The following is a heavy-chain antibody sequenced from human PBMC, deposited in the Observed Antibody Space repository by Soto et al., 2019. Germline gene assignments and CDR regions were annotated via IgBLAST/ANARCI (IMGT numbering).Heavy chain of an antibody. J-gene: IGHJ5*02. D-gene: IGHD2-2*01. V-gene: IGHV1-18*01. CDR2: ISAYNGNT. CDR1: GYTFTSYG. Sequence: ASVKVSCKASGYTFTSYGISWVRQAPGQGLEWMGWISAYNGNTNYAQKLQGRVTMTTDTSTSTAYMELRSLRSDDTAVYYCARVRLEGYCSSTSCYFDSNWFDPWGQGTLVTVSS. CDR3: ARVRLEGYCSSTSCYFDSNWFDP.